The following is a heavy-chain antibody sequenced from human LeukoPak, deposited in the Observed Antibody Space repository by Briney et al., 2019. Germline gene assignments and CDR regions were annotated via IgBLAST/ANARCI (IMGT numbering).Heavy chain of an antibody. CDR1: GFTFSGSA. D-gene: IGHD2-21*01. Sequence: GGSLRLSCAASGFTFSGSAMHWVRQASGKGLEWVGRIRSKANSYATAYAASVKGRFTISRDDSKNTAYLQMNSLKTEDTAVYYCARSMIVALGTGAFDIWGQGTMVTVSS. CDR2: IRSKANSYAT. CDR3: ARSMIVALGTGAFDI. V-gene: IGHV3-73*01. J-gene: IGHJ3*02.